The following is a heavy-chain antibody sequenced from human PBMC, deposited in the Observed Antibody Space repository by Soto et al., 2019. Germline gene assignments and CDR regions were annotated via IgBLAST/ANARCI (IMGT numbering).Heavy chain of an antibody. J-gene: IGHJ6*04. Sequence: PSETLSLTCAVSGASISSGGYYWSWIRQRPGQGLEWIAYIFYTGSAYYNPSLESRLSISIDRSKNQFSLKLSSVSAADTAGYYCARDRKDGPDIWGKGTRVTVSS. V-gene: IGHV4-31*11. CDR1: GASISSGGYY. CDR2: IFYTGSA. CDR3: ARDRKDGPDI.